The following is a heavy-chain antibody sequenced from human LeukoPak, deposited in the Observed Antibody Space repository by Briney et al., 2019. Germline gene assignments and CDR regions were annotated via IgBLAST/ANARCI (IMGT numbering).Heavy chain of an antibody. Sequence: SETLSLTCAVYGGSFSGYYWSWIRQPPGKGLEWIGEINHSGSTNYNPSLKSRVTISVDTSKNQFSLKLSSVTAADTAVYYCERGIGIAVAGTSDFDYWGQGTLVTVSS. V-gene: IGHV4-34*01. J-gene: IGHJ4*02. CDR3: ERGIGIAVAGTSDFDY. CDR1: GGSFSGYY. D-gene: IGHD6-19*01. CDR2: INHSGST.